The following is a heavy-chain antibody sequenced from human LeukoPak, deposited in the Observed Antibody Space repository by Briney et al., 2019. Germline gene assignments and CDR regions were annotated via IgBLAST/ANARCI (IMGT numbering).Heavy chain of an antibody. CDR2: IRGSGGGT. D-gene: IGHD4-17*01. J-gene: IGHJ3*02. CDR3: TRDPNGDYVSAFDM. CDR1: GITFSTYA. Sequence: PGGSLRLSCAASGITFSTYAMTWVRQAPGKGLEWVSSIRGSGGGTDYADSVKGRFTISRDNSRDTLFLQMNSLRAEDTALYYCTRDPNGDYVSAFDMWGPGTMVTVSS. V-gene: IGHV3-23*01.